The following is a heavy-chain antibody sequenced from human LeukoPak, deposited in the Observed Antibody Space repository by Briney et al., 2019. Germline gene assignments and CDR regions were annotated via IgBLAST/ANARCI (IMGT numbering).Heavy chain of an antibody. CDR2: IIPILGIA. J-gene: IGHJ6*02. CDR1: GGTFSSYA. CDR3: ARGGSWYYYGMDV. V-gene: IGHV1-69*04. D-gene: IGHD6-13*01. Sequence: SVKVSCKASGGTFSSYAISWVRQAPGQGLEWMGRIIPILGIANYAQKFQGRVTITADESTSTAYMELSSLRSEDTAVYYCARGGSWYYYGMDVWGQGTTVTVSS.